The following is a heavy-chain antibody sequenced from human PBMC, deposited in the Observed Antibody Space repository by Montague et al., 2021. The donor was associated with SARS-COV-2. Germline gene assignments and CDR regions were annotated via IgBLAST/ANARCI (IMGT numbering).Heavy chain of an antibody. D-gene: IGHD2-15*01. CDR1: GVSIGSNNW. J-gene: IGHJ5*02. CDR3: ARGQGCSGGRCYGDWLDP. Sequence: SETLSLTCAVSGVSIGSNNWWSWVRQPPGKGLEWIGEIYHSGSTNYNPSLKSRVTISVDKSKNQFSLKMSSVTAADTAVFYCARGQGCSGGRCYGDWLDPWGQGTLVTVSS. V-gene: IGHV4-4*02. CDR2: IYHSGST.